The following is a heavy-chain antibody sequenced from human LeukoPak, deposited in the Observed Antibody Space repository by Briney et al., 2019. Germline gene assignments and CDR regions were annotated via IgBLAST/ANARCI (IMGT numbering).Heavy chain of an antibody. V-gene: IGHV3-23*01. CDR2: VNEGGGRT. Sequence: GGSLRLSCVASGFSFSTYAMGWVRQAPGKGLEWVSTVNEGGGRTYYADSVKGRFTMSRDNSKNTLYLQMNSLRGEDTAIYYCTKEGRPNSGGGYFDYWGQGTRVTVSS. CDR1: GFSFSTYA. J-gene: IGHJ4*02. CDR3: TKEGRPNSGGGYFDY. D-gene: IGHD6-13*01.